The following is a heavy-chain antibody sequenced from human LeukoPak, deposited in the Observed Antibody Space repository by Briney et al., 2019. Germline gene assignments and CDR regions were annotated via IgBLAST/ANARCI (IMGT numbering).Heavy chain of an antibody. CDR3: ARGHSSGWYYFDY. CDR2: IIPIFGTA. D-gene: IGHD6-19*01. J-gene: IGHJ4*02. CDR1: GGTFSSYA. V-gene: IGHV1-69*13. Sequence: SVKVSCKASGGTFSSYAISWVRQAPGQGLEWMGGIIPIFGTANYAQKFQGRVTISADESTSTAYMELSSLRSEDTAVYYCARGHSSGWYYFDYWGQGTLVTVSS.